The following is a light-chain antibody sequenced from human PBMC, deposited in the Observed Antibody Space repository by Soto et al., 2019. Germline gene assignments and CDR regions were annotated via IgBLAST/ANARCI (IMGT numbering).Light chain of an antibody. J-gene: IGKJ1*01. CDR3: QHYNSYSEA. V-gene: IGKV1-5*03. Sequence: DIQMTQSPSTLSGSGGDRVTITCRDSQAISSWLAWYQQKPEKAPKLLIYKASTLKSGVPSRLSGSGSGTEFTLTIISLQPDDFATYYCQHYNSYSEAFGEGIKVDIK. CDR1: QAISSW. CDR2: KAS.